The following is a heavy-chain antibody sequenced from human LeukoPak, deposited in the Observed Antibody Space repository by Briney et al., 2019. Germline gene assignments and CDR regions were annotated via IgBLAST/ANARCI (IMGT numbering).Heavy chain of an antibody. Sequence: GASVKVSCKASGYTFTGYYMHWVRQAAGQGLEWMGWSNPNSGGTNYAQKFQGRVTMTRDTSISTAYMELSRLRSDDTAVYYCARDRSTFWSGYYTGRFDYWGQGTLVTVSS. CDR3: ARDRSTFWSGYYTGRFDY. CDR2: SNPNSGGT. V-gene: IGHV1-2*02. J-gene: IGHJ4*02. D-gene: IGHD3-3*01. CDR1: GYTFTGYY.